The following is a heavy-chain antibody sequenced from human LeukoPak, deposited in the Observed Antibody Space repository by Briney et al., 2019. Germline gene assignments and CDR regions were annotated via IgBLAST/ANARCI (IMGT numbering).Heavy chain of an antibody. J-gene: IGHJ4*02. D-gene: IGHD3-22*01. V-gene: IGHV3-53*01. CDR3: ARRGYSDSSGYDY. CDR1: GLTVSKNY. Sequence: GGSLRLSCAASGLTVSKNYMSWVRQAPGKGLESVSVIYSGGSTYYADSVMGRSTISRDNAKNSVYLQINSLRAEDTAIYYCARRGYSDSSGYDYWGQGTLVTVSS. CDR2: IYSGGST.